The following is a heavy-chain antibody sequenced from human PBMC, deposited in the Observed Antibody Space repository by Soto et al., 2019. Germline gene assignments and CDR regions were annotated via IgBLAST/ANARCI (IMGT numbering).Heavy chain of an antibody. D-gene: IGHD3-10*01. CDR3: ARARTMVRGNWFDP. CDR2: TYYRSKWYN. V-gene: IGHV6-1*01. J-gene: IGHJ5*02. CDR1: GDSVSSNSAA. Sequence: SQTVSLTGALCGDSVSSNSAAWNWIRQSPSRGLEWLGRTYYRSKWYNDYAVSVKSRITINPDTSKNQFSLQLNSVTPEDTAVYYCARARTMVRGNWFDPWAQRTLVTVSS.